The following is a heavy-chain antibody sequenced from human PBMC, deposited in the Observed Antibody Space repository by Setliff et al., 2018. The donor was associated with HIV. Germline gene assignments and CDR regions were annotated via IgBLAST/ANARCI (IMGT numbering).Heavy chain of an antibody. Sequence: PVKVSCKASGGTFSSYTISWVRQAPGQGLEWMGRIIPILGIANYAQKFQGRVTITADKSTSTAYMELSSLRSEDTAVYYCARERGYFRITMIVVAAFDIWGQGTMVTVS. V-gene: IGHV1-69*04. CDR1: GGTFSSYT. J-gene: IGHJ3*02. D-gene: IGHD3-22*01. CDR2: IIPILGIA. CDR3: ARERGYFRITMIVVAAFDI.